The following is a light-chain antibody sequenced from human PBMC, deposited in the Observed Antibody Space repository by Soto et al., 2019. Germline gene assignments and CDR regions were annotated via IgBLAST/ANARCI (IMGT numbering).Light chain of an antibody. J-gene: IGLJ1*01. CDR2: EGS. CDR1: SSDVGSYNL. CDR3: CSYAGSSTPLV. Sequence: QSALTQPASVSGSPGQSITISCTGTSSDVGSYNLVSWYQQHPGKAPKLMIYEGSKRPSWVSNRFSGSKSGNTASLTISGLQAEDEADYYCCSYAGSSTPLVFGTGTQLTVL. V-gene: IGLV2-23*01.